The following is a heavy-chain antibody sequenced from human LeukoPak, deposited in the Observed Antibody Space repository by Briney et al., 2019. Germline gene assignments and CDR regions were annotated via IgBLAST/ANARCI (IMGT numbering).Heavy chain of an antibody. J-gene: IGHJ3*02. CDR3: ARRVGANYGGGDAFDI. V-gene: IGHV1-2*02. CDR1: GYTFTGYY. Sequence: ASVKVSCKASGYTFTGYYMHWVRQAPGQGLEWMGWINPNSGGTNYAQKFQGRVTMTRDTSISTAYMELSRLRSDDTAVYYCARRVGANYGGGDAFDIWGQGTMVTVSS. D-gene: IGHD1-26*01. CDR2: INPNSGGT.